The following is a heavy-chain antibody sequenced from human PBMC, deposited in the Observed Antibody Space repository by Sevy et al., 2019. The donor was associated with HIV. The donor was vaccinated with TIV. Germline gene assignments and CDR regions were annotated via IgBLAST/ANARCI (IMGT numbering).Heavy chain of an antibody. CDR3: ARSNFSAYDY. CDR2: IYPGSSDT. CDR1: GYSFTSYW. V-gene: IGHV5-51*07. D-gene: IGHD1-1*01. J-gene: IGHJ4*02. Sequence: GGSLRLSCKGSGYSFTSYWIGWVHQMPGKGLEWMGIIYPGSSDTRYSPSFQGQVTISADKSISTAYLQWSSLKASDTAMYYCARSNFSAYDYWGQGTLVTVSS.